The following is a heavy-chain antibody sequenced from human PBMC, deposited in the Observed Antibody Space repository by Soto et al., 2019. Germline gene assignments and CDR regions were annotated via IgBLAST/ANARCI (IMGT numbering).Heavy chain of an antibody. Sequence: ASVKVSCKASGYTFTSYYMHWVRQAPGQGLEWMGIINPSGGSTSYAQKFQGRVTMTRDTSTSTVYMELSSLRSEDTAVYYCARPYESSGYYRDAFEIWGQGTMVTVSS. V-gene: IGHV1-46*03. J-gene: IGHJ3*02. D-gene: IGHD3-22*01. CDR2: INPSGGST. CDR1: GYTFTSYY. CDR3: ARPYESSGYYRDAFEI.